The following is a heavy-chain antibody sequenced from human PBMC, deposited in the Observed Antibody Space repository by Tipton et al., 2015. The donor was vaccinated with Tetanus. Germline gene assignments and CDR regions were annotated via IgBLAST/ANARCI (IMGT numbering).Heavy chain of an antibody. V-gene: IGHV4-59*01. D-gene: IGHD2-15*01. CDR1: GGSISSYY. CDR2: ISHRGST. Sequence: TLSLTCTVSGGSISSYYWSWIRQPPGEGLEWIGYISHRGSTNYNPSLKSRVTMSVDTSKNQFSLRLNSVTAADTAVYYCARVVEGYCSGGTCYFADWGRGTLVTVSS. CDR3: ARVVEGYCSGGTCYFAD. J-gene: IGHJ4*02.